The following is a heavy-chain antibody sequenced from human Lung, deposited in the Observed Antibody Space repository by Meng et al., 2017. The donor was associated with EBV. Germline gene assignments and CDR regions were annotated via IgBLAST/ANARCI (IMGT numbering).Heavy chain of an antibody. D-gene: IGHD3-10*01. CDR1: GSSVISVGYY. Sequence: ESGPGLVQPSQTLSLTCTVSGSSVISVGYYWSWIRQQPGKGLEWIGYIYYTGSSFYNPSLKSRVTISVDTSKNQFSLNLSSVTAADTAVYYCANAGRFGESLGDYWGQGILVTVSS. V-gene: IGHV4-31*03. J-gene: IGHJ4*02. CDR3: ANAGRFGESLGDY. CDR2: IYYTGSS.